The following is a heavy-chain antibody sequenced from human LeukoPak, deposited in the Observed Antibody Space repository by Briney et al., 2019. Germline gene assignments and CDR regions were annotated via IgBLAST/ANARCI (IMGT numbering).Heavy chain of an antibody. CDR3: ARFRLAGEGEYYFDY. CDR1: GFTFSSYA. CDR2: ISTEGSTT. J-gene: IGHJ4*02. V-gene: IGHV3-74*01. Sequence: GGSLSLSCAASGFTFSSYAMSWVRQAPGKGLIWVSRISTEGSTTAYADSVKGRFTISRDNAKNTLYLQMSTLRADDTAVYYCARFRLAGEGEYYFDYWGQGTLVTVSS. D-gene: IGHD7-27*01.